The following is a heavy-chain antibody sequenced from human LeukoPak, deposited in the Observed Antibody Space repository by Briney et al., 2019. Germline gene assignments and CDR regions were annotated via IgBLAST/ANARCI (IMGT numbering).Heavy chain of an antibody. CDR2: IIPILGIA. CDR3: ARYSGYDTHFDY. Sequence: ASVKVSCKASGGTFSSYAISWVRQAPGQGLEWMGRIIPILGIANYAQKFQGRVTITADKSTSTAYMELSSLRSEDTAVYYCARYSGYDTHFDYWGQGTLVTVSS. D-gene: IGHD5-12*01. J-gene: IGHJ4*02. V-gene: IGHV1-69*04. CDR1: GGTFSSYA.